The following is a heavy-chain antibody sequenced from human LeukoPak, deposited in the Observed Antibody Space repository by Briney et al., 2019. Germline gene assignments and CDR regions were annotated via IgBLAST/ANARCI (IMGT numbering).Heavy chain of an antibody. D-gene: IGHD3-22*01. CDR1: GYTFTDYW. CDR3: ARQYDGSSSYYHNWFDP. Sequence: KCGESLKISCQASGYTFTDYWIGWVRQVPGKGLEWMGIIYPDDSDTRYSPSFQGQVTISVDKSIGTAYLQWSSLQASDTAIYYCARQYDGSSSYYHNWFDPWGQGTLVTVSS. J-gene: IGHJ5*02. V-gene: IGHV5-51*01. CDR2: IYPDDSDT.